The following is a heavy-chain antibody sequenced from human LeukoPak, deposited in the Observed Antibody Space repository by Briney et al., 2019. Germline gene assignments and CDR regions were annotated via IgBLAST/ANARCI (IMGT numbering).Heavy chain of an antibody. V-gene: IGHV5-51*01. J-gene: IGHJ4*02. CDR2: IYPGDSDT. D-gene: IGHD6-19*01. CDR1: GYSFTSYW. CDR3: ARRRAVAGTYYFDY. Sequence: GESLDISCKGSGYSFTSYWIAWVRQMPGKGLEWMGIIYPGDSDTRYSPSLQGQVTISVDKSISTAYLQWSSLKASDTAMYYCARRRAVAGTYYFDYWGQGTLVTVSS.